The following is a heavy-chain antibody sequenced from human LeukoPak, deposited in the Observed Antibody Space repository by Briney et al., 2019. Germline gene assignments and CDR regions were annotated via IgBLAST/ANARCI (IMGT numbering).Heavy chain of an antibody. V-gene: IGHV3-23*01. CDR3: ARDLDIVATITGYFDY. Sequence: GGSLRLSCAASGFTFSNYAMSWVRQAPGKGLEWVSVISGSGGSTFYADSVKGRFTISRDNAKNSLYLQMNSLRAEDTAVYYCARDLDIVATITGYFDYWGQGTLVTVSS. J-gene: IGHJ4*02. D-gene: IGHD5-12*01. CDR1: GFTFSNYA. CDR2: ISGSGGST.